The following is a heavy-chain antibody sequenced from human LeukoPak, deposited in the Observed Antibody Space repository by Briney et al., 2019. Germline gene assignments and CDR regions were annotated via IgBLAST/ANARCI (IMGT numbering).Heavy chain of an antibody. Sequence: GGSLRLSCAASGFTFSSYGMHWVRQAPGKGLEWVVVIWYDGSNKYYADSVKGRFTISRDNSKNTLYLQMNSLRAEDTAVYYCARDPYDSSGYPMGYWGQGTLVTVSS. J-gene: IGHJ4*02. CDR2: IWYDGSNK. CDR3: ARDPYDSSGYPMGY. V-gene: IGHV3-33*01. CDR1: GFTFSSYG. D-gene: IGHD3-22*01.